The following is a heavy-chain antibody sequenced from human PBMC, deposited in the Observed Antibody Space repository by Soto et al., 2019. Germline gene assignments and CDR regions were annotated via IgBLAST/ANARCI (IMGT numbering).Heavy chain of an antibody. Sequence: ASVKVSCKASGGTFSSYAISWVRQAPGQGLEWMGGIIPIFGTANYAQKFQGRVTITADESTSTAYMELSSLRSGDTAVYYCARGGGPPSMVTLDYYYGMDVWGQGTTVTVSS. D-gene: IGHD5-18*01. V-gene: IGHV1-69*13. CDR1: GGTFSSYA. J-gene: IGHJ6*02. CDR3: ARGGGPPSMVTLDYYYGMDV. CDR2: IIPIFGTA.